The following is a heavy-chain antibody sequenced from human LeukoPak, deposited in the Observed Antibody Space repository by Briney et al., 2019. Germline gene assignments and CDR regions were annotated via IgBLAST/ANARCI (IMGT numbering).Heavy chain of an antibody. CDR2: IFSSGSP. Sequence: SETLSLTCTVSGASISSGTYYWSWLRQPAGNGLGWIARIFSSGSPNYNPSLKSRVTVSLDTAKNQFSLKLSSVTAADSAVYYCARESGTMVRGSRRGYDDYYYYMDVWGKGTTVTISS. CDR3: ARESGTMVRGSRRGYDDYYYYMDV. D-gene: IGHD3-10*01. CDR1: GASISSGTYY. V-gene: IGHV4-61*02. J-gene: IGHJ6*03.